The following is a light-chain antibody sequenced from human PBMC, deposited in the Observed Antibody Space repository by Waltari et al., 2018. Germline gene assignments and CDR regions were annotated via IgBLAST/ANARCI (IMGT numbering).Light chain of an antibody. CDR1: QSISTY. V-gene: IGKV1-39*01. Sequence: DIQMTQSPSSLSASVGDRVTITCRASQSISTYLNWYQQRPGKAPKLLLYAASSLQSGVPSRFSGTGSETDFTLTISSLQPEDFATYYCQKSYNSPYTFGQGTKLEIK. CDR3: QKSYNSPYT. CDR2: AAS. J-gene: IGKJ2*01.